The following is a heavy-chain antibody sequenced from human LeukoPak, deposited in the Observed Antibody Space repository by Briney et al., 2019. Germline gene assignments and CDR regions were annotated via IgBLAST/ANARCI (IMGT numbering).Heavy chain of an antibody. CDR2: IYYSGNT. Sequence: SETLSLTCTVSGGSISSHTYYWGWIRHAPGKGLEAIGSIYYSGNTYYNPSLKRRFTISVDTSKNQFSLELRSVIAAVYYCARHDAAAVVEYWGQGTLVTVSS. CDR1: GGSISSHTYY. D-gene: IGHD6-19*01. CDR3: ARHDAAAVVEY. V-gene: IGHV4-39*01. J-gene: IGHJ4*02.